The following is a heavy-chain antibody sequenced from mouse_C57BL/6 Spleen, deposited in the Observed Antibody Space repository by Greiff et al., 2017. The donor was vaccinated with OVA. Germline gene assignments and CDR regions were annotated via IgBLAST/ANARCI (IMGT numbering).Heavy chain of an antibody. D-gene: IGHD2-1*01. CDR1: GYSITSGYY. CDR2: ISYDGSN. CDR3: ARDNYGNYEDYFDY. J-gene: IGHJ2*01. Sequence: DVQLVESGPGLVKPSQSLSLTCSVTGYSITSGYYWNWIRQFPGNKLEWMGYISYDGSNNYNPSLKNRISITRDTSKNQFFLKLNSVTTEDTATYYCARDNYGNYEDYFDYWGQGTTLTVSS. V-gene: IGHV3-6*01.